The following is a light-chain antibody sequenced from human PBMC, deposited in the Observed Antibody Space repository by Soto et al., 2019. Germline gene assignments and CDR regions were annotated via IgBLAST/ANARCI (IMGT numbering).Light chain of an antibody. CDR2: GAS. CDR3: QQYGGSPRT. Sequence: EIVLTQSPGTLSLSLGERATLSCRASQSVSSKLAWYQQKPGQAPRVLIYGASSRATGIPDRFGGSGSGTDFTLTISRLEPEDFAVYYCQQYGGSPRTFGQGTKLAI. J-gene: IGKJ2*01. V-gene: IGKV3-20*01. CDR1: QSVSSK.